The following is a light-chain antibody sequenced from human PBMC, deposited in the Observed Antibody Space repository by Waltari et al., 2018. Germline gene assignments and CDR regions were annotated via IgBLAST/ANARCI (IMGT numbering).Light chain of an antibody. CDR1: QSIRSN. CDR3: QQYDNWLGT. V-gene: IGKV3-15*01. Sequence: EIVMTQSPATLSVCPGVRATLSCRASQSIRSNLAWYQHKPGQAPRLVIYGASTRATGIPARFSGSGSGTEYTLTISSLQSEDFAVYFCQQYDNWLGTFGQGTKVEIK. J-gene: IGKJ1*01. CDR2: GAS.